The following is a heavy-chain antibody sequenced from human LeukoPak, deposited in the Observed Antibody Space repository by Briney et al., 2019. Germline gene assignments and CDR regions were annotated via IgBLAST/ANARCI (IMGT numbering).Heavy chain of an antibody. V-gene: IGHV4-59*01. CDR2: IYYSGRT. CDR1: GFTFSSYG. Sequence: PGGTLRLSCAASGFTFSSYGMSWVRQAPGQGLEWIGYIYYSGRTSYNPPLKSRVTISVDTSKNQFSLRLSSVTAADTAVYYCARGQKYRSGYTVTELRSGYFDYWGQGTLVTVSS. J-gene: IGHJ4*02. CDR3: ARGQKYRSGYTVTELRSGYFDY. D-gene: IGHD5-18*01.